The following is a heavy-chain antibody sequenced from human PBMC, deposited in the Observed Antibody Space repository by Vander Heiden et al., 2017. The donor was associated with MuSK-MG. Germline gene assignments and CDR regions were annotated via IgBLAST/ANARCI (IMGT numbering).Heavy chain of an antibody. CDR2: IKEDGSQI. CDR3: ARYDAPKGWIDP. J-gene: IGHJ5*01. Sequence: EVQLVESGGGLVQPGGFLKLSCIGSGVTFSSSWMTWVRQAPGKGLEWVANIKEDGSQIYSVDSVKGRFSISRDNAENSLYLQMNNLRAEDTAVYYCARYDAPKGWIDPWGQGTLVTVSS. CDR1: GVTFSSSW. D-gene: IGHD3-16*01. V-gene: IGHV3-7*01.